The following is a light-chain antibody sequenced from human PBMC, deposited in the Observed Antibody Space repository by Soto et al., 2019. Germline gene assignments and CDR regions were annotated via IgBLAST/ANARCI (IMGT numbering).Light chain of an antibody. J-gene: IGLJ2*01. Sequence: QPVLTQSPSASASLGASVNLTCILSSGHSRNVIAWHQQQPEKGPRYLMKLNSDGSHSKGDVIPDRFSGSSSGAERYLIICGHQSVDEADYSYQTWGIYIHEEFGGGTNLTV. CDR3: QTWGIYIHEE. CDR1: SGHSRNV. CDR2: LNSDGSH. V-gene: IGLV4-69*02.